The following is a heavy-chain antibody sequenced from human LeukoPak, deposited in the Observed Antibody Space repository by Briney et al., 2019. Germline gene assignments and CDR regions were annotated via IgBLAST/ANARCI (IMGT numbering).Heavy chain of an antibody. CDR3: ARHNSSSRKRAGACEI. J-gene: IGHJ3*02. CDR2: IYYSGST. CDR1: GGSISSYY. D-gene: IGHD6-13*01. Sequence: SETLSLTCTVSGGSISSYYWSWIRQPPGKGLEWIGYIYYSGSTNYNPSLKSRVTISVDTSKNQFSLKLSSVTAADTAVYYCARHNSSSRKRAGACEIWGQGTMVTVSS. V-gene: IGHV4-59*08.